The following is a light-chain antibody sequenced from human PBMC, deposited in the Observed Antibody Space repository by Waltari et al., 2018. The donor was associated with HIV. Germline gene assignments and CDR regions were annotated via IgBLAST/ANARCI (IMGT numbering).Light chain of an antibody. Sequence: SYVLTQPPSVSVAPGPTASLTLGGNTSGRILGPCSQQKAGQAHLLVVYSGSDRPSGIPERFSGSNSGNTATLTISRVEAGDEADYYCHVWDRDSDHHVFGTGTKVTVL. CDR3: HVWDRDSDHHV. CDR2: SGS. CDR1: TSGRIL. J-gene: IGLJ1*01. V-gene: IGLV3-21*02.